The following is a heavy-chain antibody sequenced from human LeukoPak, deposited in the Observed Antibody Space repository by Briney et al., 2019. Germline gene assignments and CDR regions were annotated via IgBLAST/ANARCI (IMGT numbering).Heavy chain of an antibody. CDR2: INPNSGGT. CDR1: GYTFTGYY. V-gene: IGHV1-2*02. D-gene: IGHD6-13*01. J-gene: IGHJ3*02. CDR3: ARPGIAAERDAFDI. Sequence: GASVKVSCKASGYTFTGYYMHWVRQAPGQGLEWMGWINPNSGGTNYAQKFQGRVTMTRGTSISTAYMELSRLRSDDTALYYCARPGIAAERDAFDIWGQGTMVTVSS.